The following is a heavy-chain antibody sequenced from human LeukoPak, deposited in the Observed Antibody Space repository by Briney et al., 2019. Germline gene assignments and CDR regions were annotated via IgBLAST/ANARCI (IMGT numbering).Heavy chain of an antibody. CDR2: INHSGST. V-gene: IGHV4-34*01. J-gene: IGHJ2*01. D-gene: IGHD6-13*01. Sequence: PSETLSLTCAVYGGSFSGYYWSWIRQPPGKGLEWIGEINHSGSTNCNPSLKSRVTISVDTSKNQFSLKLSSVTAADTAVYYCARGGIAGHWYFDLWGRGTLVTVSS. CDR3: ARGGIAGHWYFDL. CDR1: GGSFSGYY.